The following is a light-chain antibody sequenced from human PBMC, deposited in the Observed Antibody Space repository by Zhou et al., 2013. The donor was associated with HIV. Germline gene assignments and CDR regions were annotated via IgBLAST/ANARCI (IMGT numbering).Light chain of an antibody. CDR3: QQYNSYWDS. V-gene: IGKV1-33*01. CDR1: QDISNY. Sequence: DIQMTQSPSSLSASVGDRVTITCQASQDISNYLNWYQQKPGKAPKLLIYDASNLETGVPSRFSGSGSGTDFTFTISSLQPEDIATYYCQQYNSYWDSFGQGTKAGDQT. J-gene: IGKJ2*03. CDR2: DAS.